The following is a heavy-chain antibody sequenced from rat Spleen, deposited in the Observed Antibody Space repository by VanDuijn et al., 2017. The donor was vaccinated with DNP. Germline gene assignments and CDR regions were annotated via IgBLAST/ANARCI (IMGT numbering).Heavy chain of an antibody. Sequence: EVQLVESGGGLVQPGRSMKLSCAASGFTFSNYDMAWVRQAPKKGLEWVATISYDGSSTYYRDSVKGRFTISRDNAKSTLYLQMDSLRSEDTATYYCTGYDGSYYFYWGQGVMVTVSS. J-gene: IGHJ2*01. D-gene: IGHD1-12*02. CDR2: ISYDGSST. CDR3: TGYDGSYYFY. CDR1: GFTFSNYD. V-gene: IGHV5-7*01.